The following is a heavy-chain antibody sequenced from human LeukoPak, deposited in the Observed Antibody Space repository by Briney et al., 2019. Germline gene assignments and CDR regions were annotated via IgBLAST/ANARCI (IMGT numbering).Heavy chain of an antibody. CDR3: AVHPHGQQLALGYFDY. Sequence: GGSLRLSCVASGFSFSNYGTHWVRQAPGKGLEWVTFMQYDGSVEFYADSVKGRFTISRDNSKNTVYLQMNSLKAEDTAVYYCAVHPHGQQLALGYFDYWGQGSLVTVSS. J-gene: IGHJ4*02. CDR1: GFSFSNYG. V-gene: IGHV3-30*02. D-gene: IGHD6-13*01. CDR2: MQYDGSVE.